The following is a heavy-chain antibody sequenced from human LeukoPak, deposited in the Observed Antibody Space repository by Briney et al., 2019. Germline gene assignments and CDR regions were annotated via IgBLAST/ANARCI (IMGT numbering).Heavy chain of an antibody. Sequence: QSGGSPRLSCAGSGFTFISYAMSWVRQAPGKGLEWVSAISDSGDYTYYADSVKGRFTISRDNSKNTLYLHVNSLRAEDTAVYYCAKDTSIGKYCTRGVCYQFDYWGQGTLVTVSS. CDR2: ISDSGDYT. J-gene: IGHJ4*02. V-gene: IGHV3-23*01. D-gene: IGHD2-8*02. CDR1: GFTFISYA. CDR3: AKDTSIGKYCTRGVCYQFDY.